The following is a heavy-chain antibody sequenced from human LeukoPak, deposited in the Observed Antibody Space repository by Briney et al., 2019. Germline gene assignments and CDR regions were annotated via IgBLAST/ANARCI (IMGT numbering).Heavy chain of an antibody. CDR2: ISYDGNNK. D-gene: IGHD3-3*02. CDR1: GFTFNNYA. V-gene: IGHV3-30*04. CDR3: AKSGAFSSFDY. Sequence: GGSLRLSCVVSGFTFNNYAMAWVRQAPGKGLEWVSVISYDGNNKYYADSVKGRFTISRDNSKNTLYLQMNSLRAEDTAVYYCAKSGAFSSFDYWGQGTLVTVSS. J-gene: IGHJ4*02.